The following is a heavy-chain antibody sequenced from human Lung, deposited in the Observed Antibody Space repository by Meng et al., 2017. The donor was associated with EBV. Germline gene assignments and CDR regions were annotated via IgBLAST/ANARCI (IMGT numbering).Heavy chain of an antibody. Sequence: QITLKESGPPLVKPTQTLTLTCTFSGFSLNTREVGVGWIRQPPGKALEWLAVIYWDEDKRYSPSLRSRLTITKDTSKNHVVLTMTNMAPVDTATYFCAHLIATRPFDYWGQGTLVTVSS. D-gene: IGHD6-6*01. CDR1: GFSLNTREVG. J-gene: IGHJ4*02. V-gene: IGHV2-5*02. CDR2: IYWDEDK. CDR3: AHLIATRPFDY.